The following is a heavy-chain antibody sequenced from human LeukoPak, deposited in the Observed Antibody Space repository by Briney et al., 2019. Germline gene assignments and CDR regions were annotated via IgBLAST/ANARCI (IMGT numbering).Heavy chain of an antibody. Sequence: SETLSLTCTVSGGSISSYYWSLIRQPPGKGLEWIGYIYYSGSTNYNPSLKSRVTISVDTSKNQFSLKLSSVTAADTAVYYCARDRGYDFWSGYFNLGYFDYWGQGTLVTVSS. V-gene: IGHV4-59*01. D-gene: IGHD3-3*01. CDR2: IYYSGST. CDR3: ARDRGYDFWSGYFNLGYFDY. J-gene: IGHJ4*02. CDR1: GGSISSYY.